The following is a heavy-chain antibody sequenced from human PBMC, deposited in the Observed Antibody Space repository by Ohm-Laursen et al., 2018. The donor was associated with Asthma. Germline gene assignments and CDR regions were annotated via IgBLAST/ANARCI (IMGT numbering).Heavy chain of an antibody. CDR1: GFTFNKHH. CDR3: ARVVPGVAIDY. V-gene: IGHV3-23*01. Sequence: SLRLSCTASGFTFNKHHMTWVRQAPGKGLEWVSAIDGSGGRTYYADSVKGQFTISRDNPRNTLYLQMNSLRAEDTAVYYCARVVPGVAIDYWGQGTLVTVSS. D-gene: IGHD3-10*02. CDR2: IDGSGGRT. J-gene: IGHJ4*02.